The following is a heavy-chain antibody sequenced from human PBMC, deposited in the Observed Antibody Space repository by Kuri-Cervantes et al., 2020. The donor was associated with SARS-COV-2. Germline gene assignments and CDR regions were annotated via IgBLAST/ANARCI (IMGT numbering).Heavy chain of an antibody. D-gene: IGHD1-7*01. CDR1: GYSFTGYW. V-gene: IGHV5-51*01. Sequence: GESLKISCKGSGYSFTGYWIAWVRQMPGKGLECMGIIYPGDSDTRYSPSFQGQVIISADKSINTAYLQWSSLEASDTAMYYCARPTRGKLDWGPGTLVTVSS. CDR3: ARPTRGKLD. J-gene: IGHJ4*02. CDR2: IYPGDSDT.